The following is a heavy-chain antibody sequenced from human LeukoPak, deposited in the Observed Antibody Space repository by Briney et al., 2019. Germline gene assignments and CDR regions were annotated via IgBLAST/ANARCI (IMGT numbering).Heavy chain of an antibody. D-gene: IGHD2-15*01. CDR1: GGTFSSYG. J-gene: IGHJ6*02. CDR3: ARVSQGRRYYYYYAMDV. V-gene: IGHV1-69*13. Sequence: SVKVSCKASGGTFSSYGISWVRQAPGQGLEWMGGIIPIFGTANYAQKFQGRVTITADESTSTAYMELRSLRSEDTAVYFCARVSQGRRYYYYYAMDVWGQGTTVTVSS. CDR2: IIPIFGTA.